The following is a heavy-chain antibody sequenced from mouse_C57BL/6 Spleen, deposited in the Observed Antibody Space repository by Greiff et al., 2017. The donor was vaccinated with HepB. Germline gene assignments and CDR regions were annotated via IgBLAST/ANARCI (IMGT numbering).Heavy chain of an antibody. CDR1: GFTFSSYT. V-gene: IGHV5-9*01. D-gene: IGHD2-1*01. CDR2: ISGGGGNT. Sequence: EVQLQESGGGLVKPGGSLKLSCAASGFTFSSYTMSWVRQTPEKRLEWVATISGGGGNTYYPDSVKGRFTISRDNAKNTLYLQMSSLRSEDTALYYCARHPVYYGNHGGYFDVWGTGTTVTVSS. J-gene: IGHJ1*03. CDR3: ARHPVYYGNHGGYFDV.